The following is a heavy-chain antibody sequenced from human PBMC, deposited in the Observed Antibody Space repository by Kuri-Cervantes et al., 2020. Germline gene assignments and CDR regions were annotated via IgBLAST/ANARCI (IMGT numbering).Heavy chain of an antibody. CDR2: ISYDGSNK. CDR1: GFTFSSYS. Sequence: LSLTCAASGFTFSSYSMNWVRQAPGKGLEWVAVISYDGSNKYYADSVKGRFTISRDNSKNTLYLQMNSLRAEDTAVYYCAKVGSGYYFDYWGQGTLVTVSS. CDR3: AKVGSGYYFDY. D-gene: IGHD3-22*01. V-gene: IGHV3-30*18. J-gene: IGHJ4*02.